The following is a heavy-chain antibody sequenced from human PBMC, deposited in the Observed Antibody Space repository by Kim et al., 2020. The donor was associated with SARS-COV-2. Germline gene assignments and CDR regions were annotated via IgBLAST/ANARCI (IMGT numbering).Heavy chain of an antibody. Sequence: SETLSLTCTVSGDSINSNSHSWGWIRQSPGKGLEWLGTIFFHGSTSSNPSLRGRITLSVDTSESQFSLHLSSVTASDTAIYYCVGLAIVGWPTHDYWGQGTLVTVSS. V-gene: IGHV4-39*01. J-gene: IGHJ4*02. CDR3: VGLAIVGWPTHDY. D-gene: IGHD1-26*01. CDR2: IFFHGST. CDR1: GDSINSNSHS.